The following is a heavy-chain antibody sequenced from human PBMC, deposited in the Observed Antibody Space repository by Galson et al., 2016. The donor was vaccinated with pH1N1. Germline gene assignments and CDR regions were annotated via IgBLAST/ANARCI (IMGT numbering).Heavy chain of an antibody. D-gene: IGHD1-26*01. V-gene: IGHV3-30*18. CDR2: ISADGNHE. CDR3: AKEGWEVFFYMDV. Sequence: SLRLSCAASGFKFSDYCIHWVRQAPGKGLEWVAVISADGNHEHYADTVKGRFTVSRDNSKNTLDLQMSSLRAEDTAVYYCAKEGWEVFFYMDVWGQGTTVTFSS. J-gene: IGHJ6*02. CDR1: GFKFSDYC.